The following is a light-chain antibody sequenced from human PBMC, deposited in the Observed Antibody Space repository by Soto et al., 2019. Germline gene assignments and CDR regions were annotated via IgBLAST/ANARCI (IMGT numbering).Light chain of an antibody. V-gene: IGKV3-11*01. CDR3: QQRSNWPPT. J-gene: IGKJ5*01. Sequence: EIVLTQSPATLSLSPGERATLSCRASQSVSSYLAWYQQKPGQAPRLLIYDASNRATGIPARLSGSGSGTDFTLTISSLEPEDFAVYYCQQRSNWPPTFGQWTRLEIK. CDR2: DAS. CDR1: QSVSSY.